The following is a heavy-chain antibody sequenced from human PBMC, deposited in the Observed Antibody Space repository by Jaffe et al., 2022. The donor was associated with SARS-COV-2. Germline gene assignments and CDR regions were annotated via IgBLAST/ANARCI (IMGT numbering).Heavy chain of an antibody. CDR3: ARLGSYGPLYYYYYGMDV. V-gene: IGHV5-51*01. J-gene: IGHJ6*02. CDR2: IYPGDSDT. D-gene: IGHD5-18*01. Sequence: EVQLVQSGAEVKKPGESLKISCKGSGYSFTSYWIGWVRQMPGKGLEWMGIIYPGDSDTRYSPSFQGQVTISADKSISTAYLQWSSLKASDTAMYYCARLGSYGPLYYYYYGMDVWGQGTTVTVSS. CDR1: GYSFTSYW.